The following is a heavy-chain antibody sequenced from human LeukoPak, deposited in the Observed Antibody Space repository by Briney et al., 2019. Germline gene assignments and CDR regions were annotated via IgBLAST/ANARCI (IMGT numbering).Heavy chain of an antibody. CDR1: GGSISSGGYY. CDR2: IYYSGST. V-gene: IGHV4-31*03. D-gene: IGHD5-18*01. Sequence: PSETLSLTCTVSGGSISSGGYYWSWIRQHPGKGLEWIGYIYYSGSTYYNPSLKSRVTISVDTSKNQFSLKLSSVTAAGTAVYYCARVGGEPRQKRYRYEYYFDYWGQGTLVTVSS. J-gene: IGHJ4*02. CDR3: ARVGGEPRQKRYRYEYYFDY.